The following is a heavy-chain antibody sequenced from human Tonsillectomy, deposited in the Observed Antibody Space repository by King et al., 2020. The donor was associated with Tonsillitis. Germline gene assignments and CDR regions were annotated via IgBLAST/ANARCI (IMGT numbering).Heavy chain of an antibody. D-gene: IGHD4-17*01. CDR2: ISSTSGTI. CDR3: ARSGGDYGDYGFFDY. V-gene: IGHV3-48*02. J-gene: IGHJ4*02. CDR1: GFIFTSHS. Sequence: QLVQSGGGLVQPGGSLRLSCRASGFIFTSHSLNWVRQAPGKGLEWVSYISSTSGTIYYADSVRGRFTISRDNAKNSLYLQMNSLRDEDTAVYYCARSGGDYGDYGFFDYWGQGTLVTVSS.